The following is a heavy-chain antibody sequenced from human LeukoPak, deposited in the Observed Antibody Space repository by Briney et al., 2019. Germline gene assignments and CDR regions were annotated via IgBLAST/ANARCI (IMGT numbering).Heavy chain of an antibody. Sequence: GSLRLSCEASGVTFSSYVMSWIRQPAGKGLEWIGRIYTSGRTDYNPSLMSRVTMSVDTSNNQFSLRLSSVTAADMAVYYCARDRGDYGPSDYWGQGTLVTVSS. CDR2: IYTSGRT. CDR3: ARDRGDYGPSDY. CDR1: GVTFSSYV. J-gene: IGHJ4*02. D-gene: IGHD2-21*02. V-gene: IGHV4-4*07.